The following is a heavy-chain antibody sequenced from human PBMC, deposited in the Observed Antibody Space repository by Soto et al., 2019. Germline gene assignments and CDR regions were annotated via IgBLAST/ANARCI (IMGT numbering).Heavy chain of an antibody. CDR3: AKNQGYYYDSTGYHFDY. CDR2: ISYGGGTT. CDR1: EFTFSNYA. V-gene: IGHV3-23*01. Sequence: GGSLRLSCAASEFTFSNYAMSWVRQAPGKGLEWVSAISYGGGTTYYADSVKGRFTISRDNSKNTLYLQMNSLRAEDTAVYYCAKNQGYYYDSTGYHFDYWGQGTLVTVSS. D-gene: IGHD3-22*01. J-gene: IGHJ4*02.